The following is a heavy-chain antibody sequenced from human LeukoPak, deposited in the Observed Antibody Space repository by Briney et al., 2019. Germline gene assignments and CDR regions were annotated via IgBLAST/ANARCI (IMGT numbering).Heavy chain of an antibody. CDR1: GGSFSGYY. D-gene: IGHD3-10*01. J-gene: IGHJ4*02. Sequence: SETLSLTCAVYGGSFSGYYLSWIRQPPGKGLEWIGEINDGGSTKYNPSLNSRVTISLDTSKNQFSLKVNSVTAADTAVYYCASMLGSGSGNYLFDFWGQGTLVTVSS. CDR3: ASMLGSGSGNYLFDF. V-gene: IGHV4-34*01. CDR2: INDGGST.